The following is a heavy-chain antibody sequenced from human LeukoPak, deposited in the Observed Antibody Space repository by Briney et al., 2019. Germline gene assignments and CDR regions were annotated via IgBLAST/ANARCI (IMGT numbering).Heavy chain of an antibody. CDR3: ARVKYSSSSLADY. D-gene: IGHD6-6*01. J-gene: IGHJ4*02. V-gene: IGHV4-39*07. CDR1: GDSISSGSYY. Sequence: SETLSLTCSVSGDSISSGSYYWGWIRQPPGKGLEWIGNIYYSGSTYYNPSLKSRVTISVDTSKNQFSLKLSSVTAADTAVYYCARVKYSSSSLADYWGQGTLVTVSS. CDR2: IYYSGST.